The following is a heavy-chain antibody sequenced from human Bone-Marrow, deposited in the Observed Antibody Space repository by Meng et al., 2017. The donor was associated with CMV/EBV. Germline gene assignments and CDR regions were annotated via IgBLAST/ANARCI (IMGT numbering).Heavy chain of an antibody. CDR3: SFGSESYYGVPVNFDY. CDR1: GFIFSSYA. J-gene: IGHJ4*02. Sequence: GESLKISWAASGFIFSSYAMYWVRQAPGEGLQWVAFIRSDGTNKHYRDPVKGRFTISRDNSKNTLYLQMNSLRAEDTAVYYCSFGSESYYGVPVNFDYWGQGTLVTVSS. D-gene: IGHD3-10*01. V-gene: IGHV3-30*02. CDR2: IRSDGTNK.